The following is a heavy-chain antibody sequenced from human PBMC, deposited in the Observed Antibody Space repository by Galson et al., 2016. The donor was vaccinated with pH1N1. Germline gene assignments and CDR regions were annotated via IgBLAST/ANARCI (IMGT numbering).Heavy chain of an antibody. V-gene: IGHV4-4*07. CDR1: GGSIISYY. Sequence: LTCTVSGGSIISYYWNWIRQPAGKGLDWIGRIYSSGSTYYNPSLKSRITMSVDTSKNQFSLRLSSVTAADTAIYYCARYNTSSARYFDLWGRGTLVTVSS. D-gene: IGHD1-14*01. J-gene: IGHJ2*01. CDR3: ARYNTSSARYFDL. CDR2: IYSSGST.